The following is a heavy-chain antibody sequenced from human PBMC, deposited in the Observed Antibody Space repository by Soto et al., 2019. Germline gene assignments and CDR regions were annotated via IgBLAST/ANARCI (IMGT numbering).Heavy chain of an antibody. CDR1: GFTFSDYY. CDR2: ISSSGSTI. J-gene: IGHJ4*02. Sequence: GGSLRLSCAASGFTFSDYYMRWIRQAPGKGLEWVSYISSSGSTIYYADSVKGRFTISRDNAKNSLYLQMNSLRAEDTAVYYCARIYSSTEFNKGDYWGQGTLVTVSS. D-gene: IGHD6-13*01. V-gene: IGHV3-11*01. CDR3: ARIYSSTEFNKGDY.